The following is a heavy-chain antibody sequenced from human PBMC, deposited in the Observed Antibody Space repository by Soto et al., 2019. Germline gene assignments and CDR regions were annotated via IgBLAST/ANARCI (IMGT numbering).Heavy chain of an antibody. Sequence: ASVKVSCKASGGTFNSYAISWVRQAPGQGLEWMGGIIPIFGTANYAQKFQGRVTITADESTSTAYMELSSLRSEDTAVYYCARGTKDDILTGYRYYFDYWGQGTLVTVSS. J-gene: IGHJ4*02. CDR1: GGTFNSYA. CDR2: IIPIFGTA. V-gene: IGHV1-69*13. D-gene: IGHD3-9*01. CDR3: ARGTKDDILTGYRYYFDY.